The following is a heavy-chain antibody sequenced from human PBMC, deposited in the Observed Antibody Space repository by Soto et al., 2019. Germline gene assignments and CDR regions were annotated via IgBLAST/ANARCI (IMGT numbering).Heavy chain of an antibody. J-gene: IGHJ6*02. Sequence: ASVTVSCQASGYTFTSYYMHWVRQAPGQGLEWMGIINPSGGSTSYAQKFQGRVTMTRDTSTSTVYMELSSLRSEDTAVYYCARVVVPAANQSYYYYGMDVWGQGTTVTVSS. CDR3: ARVVVPAANQSYYYYGMDV. D-gene: IGHD2-2*01. CDR1: GYTFTSYY. CDR2: INPSGGST. V-gene: IGHV1-46*01.